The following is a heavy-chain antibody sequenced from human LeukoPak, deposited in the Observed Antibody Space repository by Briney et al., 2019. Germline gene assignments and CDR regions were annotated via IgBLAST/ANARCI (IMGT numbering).Heavy chain of an antibody. Sequence: SETLSLTCIVSGDSISSYYWSWIRQPPGKGLEWIGYIYYSGSTNYNPSLKSRVTISVDTSKNQFSLKLSSVTAADTAVYYCAASIAVAGPGGKYFQHWGQGTLVTVSS. J-gene: IGHJ1*01. D-gene: IGHD6-19*01. CDR1: GDSISSYY. V-gene: IGHV4-59*08. CDR2: IYYSGST. CDR3: AASIAVAGPGGKYFQH.